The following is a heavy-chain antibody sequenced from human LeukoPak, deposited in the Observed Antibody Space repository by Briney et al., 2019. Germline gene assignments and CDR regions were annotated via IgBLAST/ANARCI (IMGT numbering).Heavy chain of an antibody. CDR1: GYTFTSYY. CDR2: INPSGGST. D-gene: IGHD6-6*01. V-gene: IGHV1-46*01. CDR3: AKDGTGYSSSSYPDY. Sequence: ASVEVSCKASGYTFTSYYMHWVRQAPGQGLEWMGIINPSGGSTSYAQKFQGRVTMTRDTSTSTVYMELSSLRAEDTAVYYCAKDGTGYSSSSYPDYWGQGALVTVSS. J-gene: IGHJ4*02.